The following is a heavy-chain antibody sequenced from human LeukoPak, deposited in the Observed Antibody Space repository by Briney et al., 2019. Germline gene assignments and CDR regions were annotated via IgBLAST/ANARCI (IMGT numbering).Heavy chain of an antibody. D-gene: IGHD3-9*01. CDR1: GFTFSSFA. V-gene: IGHV3-23*01. CDR2: ISGSGGST. Sequence: GGSLRLSCAASGFTFSSFAMSWVRQAPGKGLEWVSAISGSGGSTYYADFVKGRFTISRDNSKNTLYLQMNSLRAEDTAVYYCAKAGRAYDILTGYYSPYYFDYWGQGILVTVSS. J-gene: IGHJ4*02. CDR3: AKAGRAYDILTGYYSPYYFDY.